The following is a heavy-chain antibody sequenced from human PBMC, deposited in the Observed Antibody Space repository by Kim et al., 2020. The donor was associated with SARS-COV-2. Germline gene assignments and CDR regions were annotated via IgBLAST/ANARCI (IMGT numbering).Heavy chain of an antibody. J-gene: IGHJ2*01. CDR2: IDPSDSYT. Sequence: GESLKISCKGSGYSFTSYWISWVRQMPGKGLEWMGRIDPSDSYTNYSPSFQGHVTISADKSISTAYLQWSSLKASDTAMYYCARGEYYYDSSGDYPGYFDLWGRGTLVTVSS. V-gene: IGHV5-10-1*01. D-gene: IGHD3-22*01. CDR1: GYSFTSYW. CDR3: ARGEYYYDSSGDYPGYFDL.